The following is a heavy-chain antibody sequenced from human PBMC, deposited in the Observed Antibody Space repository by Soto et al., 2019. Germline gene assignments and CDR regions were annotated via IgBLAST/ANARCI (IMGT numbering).Heavy chain of an antibody. V-gene: IGHV3-7*03. Sequence: PGGSLRLSCEASGFAFSTNWMAWVRQALGKGLEWVANMNQVGSEIAYVDSVKGRFTISRDNAKNSLYLQMNSLRADDTAIYYCVRDRGFSTYEYWGRGALVTVS. D-gene: IGHD3-10*01. CDR1: GFAFSTNW. CDR2: MNQVGSEI. CDR3: VRDRGFSTYEY. J-gene: IGHJ1*01.